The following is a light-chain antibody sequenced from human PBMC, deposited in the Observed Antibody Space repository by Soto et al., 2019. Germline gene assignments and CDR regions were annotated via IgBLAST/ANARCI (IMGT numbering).Light chain of an antibody. CDR3: QQYNSWPRT. CDR2: GAS. Sequence: EIVMTQSPATLSVSPGERATLSCRANQSVNSNLAWYQQKPGQAPRLLIYGASSRATGIPARFSGSGSGTEFTLTITSLQSEDFAVYYCQQYNSWPRTFGQGTKVDIK. V-gene: IGKV3-15*01. J-gene: IGKJ1*01. CDR1: QSVNSN.